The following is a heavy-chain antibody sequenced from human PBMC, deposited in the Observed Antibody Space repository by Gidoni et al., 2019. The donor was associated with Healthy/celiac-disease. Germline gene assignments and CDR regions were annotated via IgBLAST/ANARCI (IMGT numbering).Heavy chain of an antibody. D-gene: IGHD4-17*01. CDR3: ARKIYGGNSEFDY. V-gene: IGHV5-51*01. CDR1: GYSFTSYW. J-gene: IGHJ4*02. Sequence: EVHLVQSGAEVKKPGESLKIPCLVPGYSFTSYWIGWLRHMPGKGLEWMGIIYPGDSDTRYSPAFQGKVTISADKSSSTAYLQWSSLKASDTAMYYCARKIYGGNSEFDYWGQGTLVTVSS. CDR2: IYPGDSDT.